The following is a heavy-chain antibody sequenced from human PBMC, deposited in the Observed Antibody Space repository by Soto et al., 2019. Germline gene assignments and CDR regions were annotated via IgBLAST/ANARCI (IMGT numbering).Heavy chain of an antibody. CDR3: ARGNRYCSGGSCYDY. Sequence: SETLSLTCTVSGGSISSYYWSWIRQPPGKGLEWIGYIYYSGSTNYNPSLKSRVTISVDTSKNQFSLKLSSVTAADTAVYYCARGNRYCSGGSCYDYWGQGTLVTVSS. J-gene: IGHJ4*02. CDR1: GGSISSYY. CDR2: IYYSGST. D-gene: IGHD2-15*01. V-gene: IGHV4-59*08.